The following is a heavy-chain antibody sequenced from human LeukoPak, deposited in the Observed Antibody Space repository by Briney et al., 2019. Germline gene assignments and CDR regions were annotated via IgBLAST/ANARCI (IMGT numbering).Heavy chain of an antibody. Sequence: PGGSLRLSCAASGLTFSSYWMTWVRQAPGKGLEWVANIKQDGSDENYVDSVKGRFTISRDNAKNSLYLQMNSLRAEDTAVYYCAGPYCSGASCYYWESLGTLGYWGQGTLVTVSS. CDR3: AGPYCSGASCYYWESLGTLGY. CDR2: IKQDGSDE. CDR1: GLTFSSYW. V-gene: IGHV3-7*02. J-gene: IGHJ4*02. D-gene: IGHD2-15*01.